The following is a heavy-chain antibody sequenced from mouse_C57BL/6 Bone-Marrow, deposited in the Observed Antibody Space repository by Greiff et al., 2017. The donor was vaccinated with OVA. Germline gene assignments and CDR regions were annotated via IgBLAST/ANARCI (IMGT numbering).Heavy chain of an antibody. J-gene: IGHJ4*01. CDR2: INPNDGGT. Sequence: VQLKQSGPELVKPGASVKISCKASGYTFTDYTMNWVKQSHGKSLEWIGDINPNDGGTSYNQKFKGKATLTVDKSSSTAYMELRSLTSEDSAVYYCVVGYDAMDYWGQGTSVTVSS. V-gene: IGHV1-26*01. CDR1: GYTFTDYT. CDR3: VVGYDAMDY.